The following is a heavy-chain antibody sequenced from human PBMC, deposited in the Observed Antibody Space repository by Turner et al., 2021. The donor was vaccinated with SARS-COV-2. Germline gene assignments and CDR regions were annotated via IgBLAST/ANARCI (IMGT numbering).Heavy chain of an antibody. D-gene: IGHD2-21*02. CDR1: GYTLSELS. V-gene: IGHV1-24*01. J-gene: IGHJ4*02. Sequence: QVQLVQSGAEVKTPGAAVKVSCKVSGYTLSELSMHWVRQAPGKGLERMGGLDPEDGETIYAQKCQGRVTMTEDTSTDTAYMELSSLRSEDTAVYYCATGYAYCGGDCSIDYWGQGTLVTVSS. CDR2: LDPEDGET. CDR3: ATGYAYCGGDCSIDY.